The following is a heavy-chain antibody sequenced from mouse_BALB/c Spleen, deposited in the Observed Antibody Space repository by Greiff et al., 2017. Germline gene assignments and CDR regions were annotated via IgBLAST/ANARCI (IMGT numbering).Heavy chain of an antibody. D-gene: IGHD2-1*01. CDR3: AKEGTVYYGNYGNFDY. CDR1: GFSLTNSG. CDR2: IWGDGST. J-gene: IGHJ2*01. V-gene: IGHV2-6-6*01. Sequence: QVQLQQSGPGLVAPSQSLSITCTVSGFSLTNSGVHWVRQSPGKGLEWLGVIWGDGSTNYNSAFKSRLSISKDNSKSQVFLKMNSLQTDDTARYYCAKEGTVYYGNYGNFDYWGQGTTLTVSS.